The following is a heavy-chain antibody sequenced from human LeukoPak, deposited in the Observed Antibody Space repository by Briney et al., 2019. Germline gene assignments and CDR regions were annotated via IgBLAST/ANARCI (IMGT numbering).Heavy chain of an antibody. CDR3: AGEQIDTAMGNWFDP. CDR1: GGTFSSYA. D-gene: IGHD5-18*01. J-gene: IGHJ5*02. CDR2: IIPIFGTA. V-gene: IGHV1-69*01. Sequence: SVKVSCKASGGTFSSYAISWVRQAPGQGLEWMGGIIPIFGTANYAQKFQGRVTITADESTSTAYMELSSLRSKDTAVYYCAGEQIDTAMGNWFDPWGQGTLVTVSS.